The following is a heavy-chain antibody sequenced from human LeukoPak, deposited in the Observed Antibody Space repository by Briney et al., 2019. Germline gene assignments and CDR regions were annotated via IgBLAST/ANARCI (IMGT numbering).Heavy chain of an antibody. V-gene: IGHV4-59*12. J-gene: IGHJ4*02. D-gene: IGHD6-6*01. CDR3: ERERSSSSDY. Sequence: PSETLSLTCTVSGGSISSYYWSWIRQPPGKGLEWIGSIYHSGSTYYNPSLKSRVTISVDTSKNQFSLKLSSVTATDAAIYYCERERSSSSDYWGQGTLVTVSS. CDR2: IYHSGST. CDR1: GGSISSYY.